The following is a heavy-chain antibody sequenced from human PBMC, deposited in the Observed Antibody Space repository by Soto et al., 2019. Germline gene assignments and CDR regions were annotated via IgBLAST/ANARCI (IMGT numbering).Heavy chain of an antibody. Sequence: ASVKVSCKASGYTFTSYYMHWVRQAPGQGLEWMGIINPSGGSTSYAQKCQGRVTMTRDTSTSTVYMELSSLRSEDTAVYYCARGVPAADDAFDIWGQGTMVTVS. CDR1: GYTFTSYY. J-gene: IGHJ3*02. D-gene: IGHD2-2*01. V-gene: IGHV1-46*03. CDR2: INPSGGST. CDR3: ARGVPAADDAFDI.